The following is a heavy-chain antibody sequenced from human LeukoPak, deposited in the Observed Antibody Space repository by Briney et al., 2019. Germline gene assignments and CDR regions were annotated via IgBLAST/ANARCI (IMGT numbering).Heavy chain of an antibody. V-gene: IGHV3-53*01. Sequence: GGSLRLSCAASGFTVSSNYMSWVRQAPGKGLEWVSFIYSGGSTYYADSVKGRFTISRDNSKNTLYLQMNSLRAEDTAVYYCARVRLWFGELPYYFDYWGQGTLVTVSS. CDR3: ARVRLWFGELPYYFDY. CDR2: IYSGGST. CDR1: GFTVSSNY. J-gene: IGHJ4*02. D-gene: IGHD3-10*01.